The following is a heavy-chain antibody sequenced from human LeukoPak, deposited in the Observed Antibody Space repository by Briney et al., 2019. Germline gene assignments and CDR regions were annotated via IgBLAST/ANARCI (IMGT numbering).Heavy chain of an antibody. D-gene: IGHD1-26*01. J-gene: IGHJ3*02. CDR1: GFTLSSYW. V-gene: IGHV3-7*04. CDR3: ARHSGIYSGQAFDI. CDR2: IKQDGSEK. Sequence: PGGSLRLSCAASGFTLSSYWMSWVRQAPGKGLEWVGNIKQDGSEKYYVDSVKGRFTISRDNARNSLYLQMNSLRAEDTAVYYCARHSGIYSGQAFDIWGQGTMVTVSS.